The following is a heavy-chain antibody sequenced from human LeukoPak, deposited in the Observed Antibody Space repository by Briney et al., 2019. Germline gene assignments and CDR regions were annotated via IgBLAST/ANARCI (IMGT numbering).Heavy chain of an antibody. V-gene: IGHV3-30*03. Sequence: PGGSLRLSCVASGFTFSNYGMHWVRQAPGKGLEWVAVVSYDRITKYYADSVKGRFSISRDNSKNSLYLQMNSLRAEDTAVYYCARDQWVAVAMYYFDYWGQGTLVTVSS. J-gene: IGHJ4*02. CDR3: ARDQWVAVAMYYFDY. CDR2: VSYDRITK. CDR1: GFTFSNYG. D-gene: IGHD6-19*01.